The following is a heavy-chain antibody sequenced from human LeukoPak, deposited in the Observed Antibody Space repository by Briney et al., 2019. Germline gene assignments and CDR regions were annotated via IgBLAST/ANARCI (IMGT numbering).Heavy chain of an antibody. J-gene: IGHJ4*02. CDR3: ARAGYDSSGYYSY. D-gene: IGHD3-22*01. V-gene: IGHV1-46*01. CDR2: INPSGGST. CDR1: GYIFTNYY. Sequence: GASVKVSCKASGYIFTNYYMHWVRQAPGQGLEWMGIINPSGGSTTYAQKFQGRVTMIRDTSTSTVYMEVSSLRSEDTAVYYCARAGYDSSGYYSYWGQGTLVTVSS.